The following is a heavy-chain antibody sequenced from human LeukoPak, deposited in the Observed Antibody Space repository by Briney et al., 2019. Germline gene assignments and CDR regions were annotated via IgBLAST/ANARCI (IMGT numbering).Heavy chain of an antibody. Sequence: GGSLRLSCAASEFTYGMNWVRQAPGKGLECVSAISSSGSNTYYADSVKGRFTISRDNSKNTLYLQMNSLRVEDTAIYYCAKDRSSGGSCCNYWGRGTQVTVSS. CDR2: ISSSGSNT. V-gene: IGHV3-23*01. CDR1: EFTYG. J-gene: IGHJ4*02. CDR3: AKDRSSGGSCCNY. D-gene: IGHD2-15*01.